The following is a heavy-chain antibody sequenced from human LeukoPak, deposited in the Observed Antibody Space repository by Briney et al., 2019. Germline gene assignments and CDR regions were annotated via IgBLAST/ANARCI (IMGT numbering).Heavy chain of an antibody. CDR2: IYYSGST. J-gene: IGHJ4*02. V-gene: IGHV4-59*01. D-gene: IGHD3-22*01. Sequence: SETLSLTCTVSGGSFSSYYWSWIRQPPGKGLEWIGYIYYSGSTNYNPSLKSRVTISVDTSKNQFSLKLSSVTPPDTALYYCAREEYNNYDSSAYYYYFDCWGQGPLVTVSS. CDR1: GGSFSSYY. CDR3: AREEYNNYDSSAYYYYFDC.